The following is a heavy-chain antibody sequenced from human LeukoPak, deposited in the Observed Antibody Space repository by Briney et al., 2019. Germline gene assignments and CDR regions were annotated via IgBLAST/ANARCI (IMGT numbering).Heavy chain of an antibody. Sequence: TGGSLRLSCAASGFTFSSYEMNWVRQAPGKGLEWVSYISSSGSTIYYADSVKGRFTISRDNAKNSLYLQMNNLRAEDTAVYYCARDQDIAVAGTNYYYYGMDVWGQGATVTVSS. V-gene: IGHV3-48*03. CDR3: ARDQDIAVAGTNYYYYGMDV. CDR1: GFTFSSYE. D-gene: IGHD6-19*01. CDR2: ISSSGSTI. J-gene: IGHJ6*02.